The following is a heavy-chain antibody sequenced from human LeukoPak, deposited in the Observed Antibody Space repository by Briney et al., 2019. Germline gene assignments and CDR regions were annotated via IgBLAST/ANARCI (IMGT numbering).Heavy chain of an antibody. D-gene: IGHD3-22*01. CDR2: INPNSGGT. V-gene: IGHV1-2*02. CDR3: ARDLVSYDSSAPGDY. J-gene: IGHJ4*02. CDR1: GYTFTGYY. Sequence: ASVKVSCKASGYTFTGYYMHWVRQAPGQGLEWMGWINPNSGGTNYAQKFQGRVTMTSDTSISTAYMELSRLRSDDTAVYYCARDLVSYDSSAPGDYWGQGTLVTVSS.